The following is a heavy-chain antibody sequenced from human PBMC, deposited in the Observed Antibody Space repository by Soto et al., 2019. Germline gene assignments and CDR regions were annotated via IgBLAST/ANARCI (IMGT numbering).Heavy chain of an antibody. CDR1: GGSISSSSYY. CDR2: SYYSGTT. Sequence: SETLSLTCTVSGGSISSSSYYWGWIRQPPGKGLEWIGSSYYSGTTYYNPSLKSRVTISVDTSKNQFSLKLSSVTAADTAVYYCARLVAAAGMARHYFDYWGQGTLVTVSS. J-gene: IGHJ4*02. V-gene: IGHV4-39*01. CDR3: ARLVAAAGMARHYFDY. D-gene: IGHD6-13*01.